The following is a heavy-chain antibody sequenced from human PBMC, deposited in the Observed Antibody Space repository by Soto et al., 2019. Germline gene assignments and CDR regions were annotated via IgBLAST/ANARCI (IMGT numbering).Heavy chain of an antibody. CDR1: GGSISSYY. CDR2: IYYSGST. V-gene: IGHV4-59*01. D-gene: IGHD5-18*01. Sequence: TSETLSLTCTVSGGSISSYYWSWIREPPGKGLEWIGYIYYSGSTNYNPSLKSRVTISVDTSKNQFSLKLSSVTAADTAVYYCARDSGYSSAWFDPWGQGTLVTVSS. CDR3: ARDSGYSSAWFDP. J-gene: IGHJ5*02.